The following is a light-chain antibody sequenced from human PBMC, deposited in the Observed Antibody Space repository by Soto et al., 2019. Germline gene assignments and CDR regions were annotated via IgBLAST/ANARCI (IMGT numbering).Light chain of an antibody. CDR3: AAWDDSLNGDWV. V-gene: IGLV1-44*01. J-gene: IGLJ3*02. CDR1: NSNIGSNT. CDR2: SNN. Sequence: QAVVTQPPSASGTPGQRVTISCSGSNSNIGSNTVNWYHQLPGTAPKLLIYSNNQRPSGVPDRFSGSKSGTSASLAISGLQSEDEADYYCAAWDDSLNGDWVFGGGTKLTVL.